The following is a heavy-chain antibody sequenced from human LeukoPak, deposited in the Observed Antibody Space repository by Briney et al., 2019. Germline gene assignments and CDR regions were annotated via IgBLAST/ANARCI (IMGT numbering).Heavy chain of an antibody. D-gene: IGHD3-9*01. J-gene: IGHJ6*03. CDR3: ARGGFDWLLFNYYYYMDV. V-gene: IGHV3-48*04. CDR1: GFTFSSYS. CDR2: ISSSGSTI. Sequence: PGGSLRLSCAASGFTFSSYSMNWVRQAPGKGLEWISYISSSGSTIHYADPVKGRFTISRDNAKNSLYLRMNSLRAEDTAVYYCARGGFDWLLFNYYYYMDVWGKGTTVTISS.